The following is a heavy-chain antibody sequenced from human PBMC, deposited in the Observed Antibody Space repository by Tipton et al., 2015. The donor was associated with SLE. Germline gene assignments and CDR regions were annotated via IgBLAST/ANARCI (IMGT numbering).Heavy chain of an antibody. J-gene: IGHJ6*03. D-gene: IGHD3-3*01. CDR1: GNTLSELA. CDR3: AATRPRTLELRSGWSPRGYMDV. V-gene: IGHV1-24*01. CDR2: FDPEDGEA. Sequence: QSGAEVKKPGASVKVSCEVSGNTLSELAMHWVRQRPGKGLEWMGTFDPEDGEAVYAQKFQGRVTMSEDTTTDTATMELSSLRSEDTAVYYCAATRPRTLELRSGWSPRGYMDVWGRGTAVAVSS.